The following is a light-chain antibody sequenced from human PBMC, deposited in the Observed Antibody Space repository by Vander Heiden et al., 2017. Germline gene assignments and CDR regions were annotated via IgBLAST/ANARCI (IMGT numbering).Light chain of an antibody. Sequence: ELVLTQSPGTLSLSPGERATLSCRASQSVSSSYLAWYQQNPGQAPRLLIYGASSRATGIPDRFSGSGSGTDFTLGISRLEPEDFAVYYCQQYGSSPPYTFGQGTKLEIK. CDR3: QQYGSSPPYT. CDR2: GAS. V-gene: IGKV3-20*01. J-gene: IGKJ2*01. CDR1: QSVSSSY.